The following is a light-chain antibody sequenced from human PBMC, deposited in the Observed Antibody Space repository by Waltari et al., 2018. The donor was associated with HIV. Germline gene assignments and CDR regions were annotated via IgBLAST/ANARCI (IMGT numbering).Light chain of an antibody. CDR3: AAWDDSLSGLV. CDR2: RNN. Sequence: QSVLTQPPSASGTPGQRVTISCSGSSSNIGSNYVYWYQKLPGTAPKLLIYRNNQRPSGCPGRFSGSKSGTAASLAISGLRSEDEADYYCAAWDDSLSGLVFGGGTKLTVL. CDR1: SSNIGSNY. J-gene: IGLJ3*02. V-gene: IGLV1-47*01.